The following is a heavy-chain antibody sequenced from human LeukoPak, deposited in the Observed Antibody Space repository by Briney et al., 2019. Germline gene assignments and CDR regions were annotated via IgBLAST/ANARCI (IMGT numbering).Heavy chain of an antibody. Sequence: PSETLSLTCTVSGGSISSYYWSWIRQPPGKGLEWIGYIYYSGSTNYNPSLKSRVTISVDTSKNQFSLKLSSVTAADTAVYYCARAWNSSGWHLGYWGQGTLVTVSS. V-gene: IGHV4-59*01. J-gene: IGHJ4*02. CDR3: ARAWNSSGWHLGY. CDR1: GGSISSYY. D-gene: IGHD6-19*01. CDR2: IYYSGST.